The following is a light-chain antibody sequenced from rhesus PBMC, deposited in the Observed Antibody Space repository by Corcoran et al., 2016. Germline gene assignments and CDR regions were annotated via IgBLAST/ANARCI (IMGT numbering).Light chain of an antibody. Sequence: DIVMTQTPLSLPVTPGEPASISCRSSQSLLDSDDGYTLLDWYLQKPGQSPQLLIYDVSSRASGVTDRFSGSGSDTDFTLKSSRVEAEDVVVYYCMQSLEFPLTFGGGTKVEI. CDR2: DVS. CDR3: MQSLEFPLT. V-gene: IGKV2-104*02. CDR1: QSLLDSDDGYTL. J-gene: IGKJ4*01.